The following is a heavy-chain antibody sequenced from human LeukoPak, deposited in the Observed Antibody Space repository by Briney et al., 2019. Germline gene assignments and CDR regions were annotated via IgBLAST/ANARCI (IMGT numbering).Heavy chain of an antibody. Sequence: SETLSLTCTVSGGSISSYYWSWIRQPPGKGLEWIGSMYYSGNTYYNPPLKSRVTTSVDTPKNQFSLRLTSVTAADTAMFYCARQVSYSTSLLGYYFDYWGQGILVTVSS. D-gene: IGHD2-2*01. CDR2: MYYSGNT. CDR1: GGSISSYY. V-gene: IGHV4-59*04. CDR3: ARQVSYSTSLLGYYFDY. J-gene: IGHJ4*02.